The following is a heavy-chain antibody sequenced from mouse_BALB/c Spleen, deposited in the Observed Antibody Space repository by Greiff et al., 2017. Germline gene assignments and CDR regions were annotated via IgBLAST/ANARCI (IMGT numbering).Heavy chain of an antibody. CDR1: GFTFSSYA. V-gene: IGHV5-6-5*01. Sequence: EVKVVESGGGLVKPGGSLKLSCAASGFTFSSYAMSWVRQTPEKRLEWVASISSGGSTYYPDSVKGRFTISRDNARNILYLQMSSLRSEDTAMYYCANYYGSSYAMDYWGQGTTLTVSS. D-gene: IGHD1-1*01. CDR2: ISSGGST. CDR3: ANYYGSSYAMDY. J-gene: IGHJ2*01.